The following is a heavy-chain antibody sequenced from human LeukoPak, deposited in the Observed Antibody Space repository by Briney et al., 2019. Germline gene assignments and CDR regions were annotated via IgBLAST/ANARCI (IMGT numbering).Heavy chain of an antibody. CDR3: ARRGWSGDWFDP. D-gene: IGHD3-10*02. Sequence: GGSLRLSCAASGFTFSSYAMSWVRQAPGKGLEWVSAISSSGSTIYYADSVKGRFTISRDNAKNSLYLQMNSLRAEDTAVYYCARRGWSGDWFDPWGQGTLVTVSS. CDR1: GFTFSSYA. V-gene: IGHV3-21*04. J-gene: IGHJ5*02. CDR2: ISSSGSTI.